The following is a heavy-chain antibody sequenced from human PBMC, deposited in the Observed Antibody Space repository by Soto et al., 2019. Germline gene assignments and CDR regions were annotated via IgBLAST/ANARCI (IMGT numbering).Heavy chain of an antibody. CDR2: IYYSGST. J-gene: IGHJ5*02. CDR1: GGSISSGGYY. D-gene: IGHD3-22*01. CDR3: ARVVVDDSSGDNWFDP. Sequence: SETLSLTCTVSGGSISSGGYYWSWIRQHPGKGLEWIGYIYYSGSTYYNPSLKSRVTISVDTSKNQFSLKLSSVTAADTAVYYCARVVVDDSSGDNWFDPWGQGTLVTVSS. V-gene: IGHV4-31*03.